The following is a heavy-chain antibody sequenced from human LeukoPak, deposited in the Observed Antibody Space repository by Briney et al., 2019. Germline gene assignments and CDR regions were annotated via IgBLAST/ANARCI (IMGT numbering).Heavy chain of an antibody. CDR1: GGSISSSSYH. V-gene: IGHV4-39*01. J-gene: IGHJ4*02. D-gene: IGHD2-15*01. Sequence: MSSETLSLTCTVSGGSISSSSYHWGWIRQSPGEGLQWITSMSYSGATYYNPSLQSRVTISVDTPKNQFSLKLYSVTAADTAVYYCARHCRAVLVVSVARGDYFDYLGQGTLVTVSS. CDR2: MSYSGAT. CDR3: ARHCRAVLVVSVARGDYFDY.